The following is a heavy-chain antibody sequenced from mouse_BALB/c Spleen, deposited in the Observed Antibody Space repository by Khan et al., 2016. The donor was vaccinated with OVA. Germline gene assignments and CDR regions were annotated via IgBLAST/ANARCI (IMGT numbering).Heavy chain of an antibody. J-gene: IGHJ4*01. V-gene: IGHV3-2*02. CDR2: ISYSGLT. Sequence: EVQLQESGPGLVKPSQSLSLTCTVTGYSITSNYAWNWIRQFPGNKLEWMGYISYSGLTSYNPSLKSRISITRDTSKNQLFLQLNSVTTEDTATYYCARGNYYGYTMDYWGQGTSVTVSS. CDR1: GYSITSNYA. D-gene: IGHD1-1*01. CDR3: ARGNYYGYTMDY.